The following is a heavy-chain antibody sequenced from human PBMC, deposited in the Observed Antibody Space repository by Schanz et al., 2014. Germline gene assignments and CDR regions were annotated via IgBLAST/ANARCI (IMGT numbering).Heavy chain of an antibody. V-gene: IGHV3-7*01. CDR3: ARDTSYGMDV. J-gene: IGHJ6*02. CDR1: GFTFSSYG. CDR2: IKQHGNEK. Sequence: VQLLQFGGGVVQPGRSLRLSCAASGFTFSSYGMHWVRQAPGKGLEWVANIKQHGNEKYYVDSVKGRFTISRDNAKISLYLQMNSLRVEDTAVYYCARDTSYGMDVWGQGTTVTVSS.